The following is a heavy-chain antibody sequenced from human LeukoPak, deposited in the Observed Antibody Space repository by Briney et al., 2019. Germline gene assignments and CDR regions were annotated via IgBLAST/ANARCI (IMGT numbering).Heavy chain of an antibody. CDR1: GFTFSSYA. CDR3: AGGSTVTTLDY. CDR2: ISYDGSNK. D-gene: IGHD4-17*01. J-gene: IGHJ4*02. V-gene: IGHV3-30*04. Sequence: GGSLRLSCAASGFTFSSYAMHWVRQAPGKGLEWVAVISYDGSNKYYADSVKGRFTISRDNSKNTLYLQMNSLRAEDTAVYYCAGGSTVTTLDYWGQGTLVTVSS.